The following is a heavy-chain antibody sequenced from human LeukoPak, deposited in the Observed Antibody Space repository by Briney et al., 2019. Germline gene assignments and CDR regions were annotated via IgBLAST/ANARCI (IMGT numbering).Heavy chain of an antibody. CDR3: AKGSRYDILTGSQYYYSYYMDV. J-gene: IGHJ6*03. D-gene: IGHD3-9*01. Sequence: GGSLRLSCAASGFTFSSYAMSWVRQAPGKGLEWVSASRGSGDSTYYADSVKGRFTISRDKSKNTLYLQMHSLRPEDTAVYYCAKGSRYDILTGSQYYYSYYMDVWGKGTTVIVSS. CDR1: GFTFSSYA. V-gene: IGHV3-23*01. CDR2: SRGSGDST.